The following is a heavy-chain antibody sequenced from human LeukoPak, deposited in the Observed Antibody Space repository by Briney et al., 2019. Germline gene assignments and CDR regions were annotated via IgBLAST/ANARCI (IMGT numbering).Heavy chain of an antibody. Sequence: SETLSLTCAVYGGXFSGYYCSWIRQPPGKGLEWIGEINHSGSTNYNPSLKSRVTISVDTSKNQFSLKLSSVTAADTAVYYCARGLTYCGGDCYPDNWFDPWGQGTLVTVSS. CDR3: ARGLTYCGGDCYPDNWFDP. J-gene: IGHJ5*02. D-gene: IGHD2-21*02. CDR1: GGXFSGYY. V-gene: IGHV4-34*01. CDR2: INHSGST.